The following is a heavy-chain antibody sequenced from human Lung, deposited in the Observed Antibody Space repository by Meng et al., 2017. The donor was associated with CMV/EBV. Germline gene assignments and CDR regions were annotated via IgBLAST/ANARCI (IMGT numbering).Heavy chain of an antibody. CDR1: GYTFGTDG. J-gene: IGHJ5*02. V-gene: IGHV1-18*04. D-gene: IGHD6-13*01. Sequence: ASVKVSXKASGYTFGTDGISWVRQAPGQGLEWMGWISTYNGDTYSVQKIQGRVSMTTDTSTNTAYMEVRSLRFEDTATYYCMRGAGAGGRDWFDPWGQGTXVNGSS. CDR3: MRGAGAGGRDWFDP. CDR2: ISTYNGDT.